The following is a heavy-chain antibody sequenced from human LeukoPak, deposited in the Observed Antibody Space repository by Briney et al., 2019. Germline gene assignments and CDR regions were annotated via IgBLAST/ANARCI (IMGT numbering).Heavy chain of an antibody. D-gene: IGHD3-22*01. CDR2: ISAYNGNT. J-gene: IGHJ4*02. Sequence: GASVKVSCKASGYTFTSYGISWVRQTPGQGLEWMGWISAYNGNTNYAQKLQGRVTMTTDTSTSTAYMELRSLRSDDTAVYYCARETDPLYDSSGYYSPGGYWGQGTLVTVSS. CDR1: GYTFTSYG. CDR3: ARETDPLYDSSGYYSPGGY. V-gene: IGHV1-18*01.